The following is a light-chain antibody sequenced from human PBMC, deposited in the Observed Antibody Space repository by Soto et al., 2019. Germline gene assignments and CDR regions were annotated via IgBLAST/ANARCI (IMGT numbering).Light chain of an antibody. V-gene: IGKV4-1*01. J-gene: IGKJ2*01. CDR2: WAS. CDR3: QAYYSTPPYT. CDR1: QSVLYSSNNKNY. Sequence: DIVMTQSPDSLAVSLGERATINCKSSQSVLYSSNNKNYLAWYQKKAGQPPKLLIYWASTRESGVPDRFSGSGFGADFPFNLSSLQAEDLAVYYCQAYYSTPPYTFGQGTKLEIK.